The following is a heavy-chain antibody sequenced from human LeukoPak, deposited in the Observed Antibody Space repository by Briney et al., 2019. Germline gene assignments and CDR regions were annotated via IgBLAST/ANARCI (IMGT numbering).Heavy chain of an antibody. CDR3: AVNSTKHTFDI. CDR1: GGSMSPFY. J-gene: IGHJ3*02. D-gene: IGHD1-1*01. V-gene: IGHV4-59*08. Sequence: PSETLSLTCTVSGGSMSPFYWSWIRQSPGKGLEWIGSIYYSGGTNYNPSLKSRVTISVDTSKNQFSLELSSVTAADTAVYYCAVNSTKHTFDIWGQGTVVTVSS. CDR2: IYYSGGT.